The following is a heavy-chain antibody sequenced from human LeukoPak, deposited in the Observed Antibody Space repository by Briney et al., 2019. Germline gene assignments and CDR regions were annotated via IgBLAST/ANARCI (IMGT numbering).Heavy chain of an antibody. J-gene: IGHJ4*02. CDR1: GGSISSYF. CDR3: ARDRRAGNKWGYYDSSGYPPSYFDY. D-gene: IGHD3-22*01. Sequence: SETLSLTCTVSGGSISSYFWSWIRQPPGKGLEWIGYIYYSGSTNYNPSPKSRDTISVDTSKNQFSLKLSSVTAADTAVYYCARDRRAGNKWGYYDSSGYPPSYFDYWGQGTLVTVSS. V-gene: IGHV4-59*01. CDR2: IYYSGST.